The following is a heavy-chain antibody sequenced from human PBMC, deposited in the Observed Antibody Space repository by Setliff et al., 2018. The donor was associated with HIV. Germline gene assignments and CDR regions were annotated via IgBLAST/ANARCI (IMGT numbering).Heavy chain of an antibody. V-gene: IGHV4-34*01. CDR3: ARTRYYYDSSDRYWVIDS. CDR2: INHSGST. D-gene: IGHD3-22*01. Sequence: SETLSLTCAVYGGSFSGYYWSWIRQPPGKGLEWIGEINHSGSTNYNPSLKSRVTISVDTSKNQFSLKLTSVTAADTAAYFCARTRYYYDSSDRYWVIDSWGPGTLVTVSS. J-gene: IGHJ5*01. CDR1: GGSFSGYY.